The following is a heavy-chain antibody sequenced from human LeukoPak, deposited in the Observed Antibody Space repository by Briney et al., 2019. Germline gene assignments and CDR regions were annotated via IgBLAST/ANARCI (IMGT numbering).Heavy chain of an antibody. V-gene: IGHV4-59*01. CDR2: IYYSGST. CDR3: ARGLDYYDSSGYYYGKYFDY. J-gene: IGHJ4*02. Sequence: SETLSLTCTVSGGSISSYYWSWIRQPPGKRLEWIGYIYYSGSTNYNPSPKSRVTISVDTSKNQFSLRLSSVTAADTAVYYCARGLDYYDSSGYYYGKYFDYWGQGTLVTVSS. CDR1: GGSISSYY. D-gene: IGHD3-22*01.